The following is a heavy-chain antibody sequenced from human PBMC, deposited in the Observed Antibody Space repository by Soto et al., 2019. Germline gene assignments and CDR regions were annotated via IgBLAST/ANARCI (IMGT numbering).Heavy chain of an antibody. J-gene: IGHJ5*02. Sequence: QVQLVESGGGVVQPGRSLRLSCAASGFTFSSYAMHWVRQDPGKGLEWVAVISYDGSNKYYADSVKGRFTISRDNSKNTLYLQINSLRAEDTAVYYCARELEVAVAGAWGQGTLVTVSS. CDR2: ISYDGSNK. CDR3: ARELEVAVAGA. D-gene: IGHD6-19*01. CDR1: GFTFSSYA. V-gene: IGHV3-30-3*01.